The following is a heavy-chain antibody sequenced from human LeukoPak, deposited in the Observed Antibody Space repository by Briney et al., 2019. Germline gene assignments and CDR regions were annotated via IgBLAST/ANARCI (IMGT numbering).Heavy chain of an antibody. J-gene: IGHJ4*02. CDR3: ARRYDSSGYYYDY. CDR1: GYSFTSYW. D-gene: IGHD3-22*01. V-gene: IGHV5-51*01. Sequence: GGSLKISCKGSGYSFTSYWIGWVRQMPGKGLEWMGIIYPSDSDTRYSPSFQGQVTISADKSISTAYLQWSSLKASDTAMYYCARRYDSSGYYYDYWGQGTLVTISS. CDR2: IYPSDSDT.